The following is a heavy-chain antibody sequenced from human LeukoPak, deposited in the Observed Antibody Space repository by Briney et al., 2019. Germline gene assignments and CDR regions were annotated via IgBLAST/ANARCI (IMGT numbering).Heavy chain of an antibody. J-gene: IGHJ6*01. CDR2: IYPGDSDT. CDR3: GKHSFYGSRGYYPGP. V-gene: IGHV5-51*01. CDR1: GYSFTSYW. Sequence: GESLKISCKGSGYSFTSYWIGWVRQMPGKGLEWMGIIYPGDSDTRYSPSFQGQVTISADKSISTAYLQWSSLKASDTAMYYCGKHSFYGSRGYYPGPWGQGTPVTVSP. D-gene: IGHD3-22*01.